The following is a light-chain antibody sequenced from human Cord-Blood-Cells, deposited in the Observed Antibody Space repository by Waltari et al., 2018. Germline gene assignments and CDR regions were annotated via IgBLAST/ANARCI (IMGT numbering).Light chain of an antibody. CDR2: DVS. V-gene: IGLV2-11*01. CDR1: SRDVGGYNY. CDR3: CSYAGSYTLV. J-gene: IGLJ1*01. Sequence: QSALTQPRPVSGSPGQSVTISCTGTSRDVGGYNYVSWYQQHPGKAPKPMIYDVSKRPSGVPDRFSGSKSGNTASLTISGLQAEDEADYYCCSYAGSYTLVFGTGTKVTVL.